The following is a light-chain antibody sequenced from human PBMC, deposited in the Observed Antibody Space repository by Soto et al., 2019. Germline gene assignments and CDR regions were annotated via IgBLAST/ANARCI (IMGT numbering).Light chain of an antibody. J-gene: IGKJ1*01. Sequence: EIVLTQSPGTLSLSPGERATLSCRASQRVSSTYLAWYQQKPGQAPRLLMYGASSRSTGIPDRFSGSGSGTYFTLTISGLEPEDFAVYYCQQYGSSPWTFGQGTKVEI. CDR1: QRVSSTY. CDR2: GAS. V-gene: IGKV3-20*01. CDR3: QQYGSSPWT.